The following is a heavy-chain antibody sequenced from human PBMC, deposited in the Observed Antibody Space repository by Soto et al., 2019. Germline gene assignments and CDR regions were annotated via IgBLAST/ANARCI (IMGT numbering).Heavy chain of an antibody. CDR2: IRVNNGDT. D-gene: IGHD5-12*01. J-gene: IGHJ4*02. CDR3: ARAIRGYGAYGGY. CDR1: GYTFTNSG. V-gene: IGHV1-18*01. Sequence: ASVKVSCKASGYTFTNSGFSWVRQAPGQGLEWVGWIRVNNGDTHYAQKLQGRVTMTTDTSTSTAFMELRSLRVDDTGVYYCARAIRGYGAYGGYLGQGTLVTVSS.